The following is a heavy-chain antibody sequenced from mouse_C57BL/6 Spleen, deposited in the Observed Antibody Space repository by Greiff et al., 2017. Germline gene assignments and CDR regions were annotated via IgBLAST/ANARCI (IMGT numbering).Heavy chain of an antibody. V-gene: IGHV1-82*01. CDR2: IYPGDGDT. CDR3: ARSAYYGNYVWYFDV. Sequence: VQGVESGPELVKPGASVKISCKASGYAFSSSWMNWVKQRPGKGLEWIGRIYPGDGDTNYNGKFKGKATLTADKSSSTAYMQLSSLTSEDYAVYFCARSAYYGNYVWYFDVWGTGTTVTVSS. J-gene: IGHJ1*03. CDR1: GYAFSSSW. D-gene: IGHD2-10*01.